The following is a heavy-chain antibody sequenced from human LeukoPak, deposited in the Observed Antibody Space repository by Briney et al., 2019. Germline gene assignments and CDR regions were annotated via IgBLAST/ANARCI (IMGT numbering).Heavy chain of an antibody. CDR3: ARGGGWLQLQDFDY. CDR1: GGTFSSYA. J-gene: IGHJ4*02. Sequence: SVKVSCKASGGTFSSYAISWVRQAPGQGLEWMGGIIPIFGTANYAQEFQGRVTITADESTSTAYMELSSLRSEDTAVYYCARGGGWLQLQDFDYWGQGTLVTVSS. CDR2: IIPIFGTA. V-gene: IGHV1-69*13. D-gene: IGHD5-24*01.